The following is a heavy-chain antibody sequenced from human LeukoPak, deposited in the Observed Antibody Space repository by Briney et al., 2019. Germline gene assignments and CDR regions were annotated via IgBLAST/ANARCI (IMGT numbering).Heavy chain of an antibody. Sequence: SETLSLTCNVSGGSVSSSGYYWGWIRQTPGKGLEWLGSVYYSGSTYLKPSLKSRVTISVDPSKNQFSLKLTSVTAADTAVYYCARHVVAARDAFDIWGQGTMVTVSS. V-gene: IGHV4-39*01. J-gene: IGHJ3*02. D-gene: IGHD6-25*01. CDR1: GGSVSSSGYY. CDR3: ARHVVAARDAFDI. CDR2: VYYSGST.